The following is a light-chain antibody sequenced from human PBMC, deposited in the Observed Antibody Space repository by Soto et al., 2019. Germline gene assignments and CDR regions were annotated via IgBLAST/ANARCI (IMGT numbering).Light chain of an antibody. CDR2: DVS. J-gene: IGKJ1*01. CDR1: QSFSSW. CDR3: QQFRT. Sequence: DTQMTQSPSTLSASVGDRVTVTCRASQSFSSWLAWYQQKPGKAPKLLIYDVSSLESGVPSRFSGSGSGTEFTLTISSLQPEDFATYYCQQFRTFGQGTKLEIK. V-gene: IGKV1-5*01.